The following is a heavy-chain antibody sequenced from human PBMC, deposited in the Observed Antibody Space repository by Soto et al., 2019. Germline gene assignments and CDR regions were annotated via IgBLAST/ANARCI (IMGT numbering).Heavy chain of an antibody. J-gene: IGHJ5*02. CDR2: IKEDGSEK. CDR3: ARVLIVVVTGVGWFDP. D-gene: IGHD2-21*02. Sequence: EVQLVESGGGLVQPGGSLRLSCAASGFNFSAYWMTWVRQAPGKGLEWLASIKEDGSEKYYVDSVRGRFTISRENVKNSLNLQMNSLRAEDTAVYYCARVLIVVVTGVGWFDPWGQGTLVTVSS. CDR1: GFNFSAYW. V-gene: IGHV3-7*01.